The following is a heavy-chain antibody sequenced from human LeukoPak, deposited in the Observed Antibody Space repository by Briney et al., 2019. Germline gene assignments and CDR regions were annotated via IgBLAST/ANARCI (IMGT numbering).Heavy chain of an antibody. D-gene: IGHD6-6*01. Sequence: SQTLSLTCAISGDSVSSNSAAWNWIRQSPSRGLEWLGKTYYRSKWYNDYAVSVKSRITNNPDTSKNQFSLQLNSVTPEDTAVYYCAEEIGFIAAGTGYFQHWGQGTLVTVSS. J-gene: IGHJ1*01. V-gene: IGHV6-1*01. CDR3: AEEIGFIAAGTGYFQH. CDR1: GDSVSSNSAA. CDR2: TYYRSKWYN.